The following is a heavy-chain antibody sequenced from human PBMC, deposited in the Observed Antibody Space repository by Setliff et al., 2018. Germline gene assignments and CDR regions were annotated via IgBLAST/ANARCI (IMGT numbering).Heavy chain of an antibody. CDR2: ISNSDPTI. J-gene: IGHJ4*02. CDR3: ARDGGEY. V-gene: IGHV3-48*03. D-gene: IGHD3-16*01. CDR1: GFAFSNYE. Sequence: GGSLRLSCAASGFAFSNYEMNWVRQAPGKGLEWISYISNSDPTIYYADSVKGRFTVSSDNAKNSLYLQMNSLRAEDTAVYYCARDGGEYWGQGTLVTVSS.